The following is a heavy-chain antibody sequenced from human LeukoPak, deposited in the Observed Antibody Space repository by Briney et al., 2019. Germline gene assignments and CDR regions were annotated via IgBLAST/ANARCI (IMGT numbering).Heavy chain of an antibody. D-gene: IGHD3-22*01. J-gene: IGHJ4*02. CDR2: ISSSGSTI. CDR3: ATQTPYDSSGQPSFDY. CDR1: GFTFSDYY. V-gene: IGHV3-11*01. Sequence: VRPGGSLRLSCAASGFTFSDYYMSWIRQAPGKGLEWVSYISSSGSTIYYADSVKGRFTISRDNAKNSLYLQMNSLRAEDTAVYYCATQTPYDSSGQPSFDYWGQGTLVTVSS.